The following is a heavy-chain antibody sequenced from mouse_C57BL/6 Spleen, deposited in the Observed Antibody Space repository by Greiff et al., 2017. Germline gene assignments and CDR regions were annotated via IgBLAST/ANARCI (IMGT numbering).Heavy chain of an antibody. D-gene: IGHD2-5*01. CDR1: GYTFTNYW. Sequence: VQLQQSGAELVRPGTSVKMSCKASGYTFTNYWIGWAKQRPGHGLEWIGDIYPGGGYTNYNEKFKGKATLTADKSSSTAYMQFSSLTSEDSAIYYCARSYSNYVGYAMDYWGQGTSVTVSS. CDR2: IYPGGGYT. V-gene: IGHV1-63*01. CDR3: ARSYSNYVGYAMDY. J-gene: IGHJ4*01.